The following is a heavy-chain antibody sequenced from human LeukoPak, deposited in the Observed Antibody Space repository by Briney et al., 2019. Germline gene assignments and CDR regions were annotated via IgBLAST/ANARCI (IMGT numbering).Heavy chain of an antibody. CDR3: AKELGWFENYYYYYYMDV. J-gene: IGHJ6*03. V-gene: IGHV3-30*18. CDR1: GFTFSNYG. Sequence: PSGGSLRLSCAASGFTFSNYGMHWVRQAPGKGLEWVAVISYDGSNKYYADSVKGRFTISRDNSKNTLYLQMNSLRAEDTAVYYCAKELGWFENYYYYYYMDVWGKGTTVTISS. D-gene: IGHD2-21*01. CDR2: ISYDGSNK.